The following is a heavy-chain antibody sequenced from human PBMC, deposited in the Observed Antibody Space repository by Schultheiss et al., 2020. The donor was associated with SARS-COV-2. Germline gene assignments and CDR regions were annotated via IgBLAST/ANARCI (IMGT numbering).Heavy chain of an antibody. CDR3: AKGYASTV. Sequence: GGSLRLSCAASGFTFSSYGMHWVRQAPGKGLEWVSTISDDGGSTYYADSVKGRFTISRDNSRNTLYLQMNSLRAEDTALYYCAKGYASTVWGQGALVTVSS. CDR2: ISDDGGST. J-gene: IGHJ4*02. CDR1: GFTFSSYG. V-gene: IGHV3-23*01. D-gene: IGHD2-15*01.